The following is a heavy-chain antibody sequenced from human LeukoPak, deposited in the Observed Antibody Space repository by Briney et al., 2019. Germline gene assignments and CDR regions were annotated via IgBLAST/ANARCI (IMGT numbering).Heavy chain of an antibody. D-gene: IGHD3-10*01. Sequence: GGSLRLSCEASGFTFSSYAMSWVRQAPGKGLEWVSSIFGNGAGTHYADSVKGRFTTSRDNSKNTLYLQMNSLRAEDTAVYYCAKDLISPRSVGSSEKVDYWGQGTLVTVSS. J-gene: IGHJ4*02. CDR2: IFGNGAGT. V-gene: IGHV3-23*01. CDR3: AKDLISPRSVGSSEKVDY. CDR1: GFTFSSYA.